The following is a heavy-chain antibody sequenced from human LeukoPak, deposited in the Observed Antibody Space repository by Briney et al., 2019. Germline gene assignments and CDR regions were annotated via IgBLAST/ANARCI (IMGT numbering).Heavy chain of an antibody. Sequence: GGSLRLSCAASGFTFRTYEMNWVRQAPGKGLEWVSYIGTIITTTYYADSVKGRFTVSRDDAKSSLYLQMSSLRAEDTAVYYCARTVYDLGSQRLVPGFDYWGQGTLVTVSS. CDR1: GFTFRTYE. J-gene: IGHJ4*02. CDR2: IGTIITTT. V-gene: IGHV3-48*03. D-gene: IGHD6-19*01. CDR3: ARTVYDLGSQRLVPGFDY.